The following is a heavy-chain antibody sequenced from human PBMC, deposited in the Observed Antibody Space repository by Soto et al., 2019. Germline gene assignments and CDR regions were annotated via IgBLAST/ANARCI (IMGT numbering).Heavy chain of an antibody. Sequence: SGGSLRLSCAASGFTFSSYSMNWVRQAPGKGLEWVSYISSSSSTIYYADSVKGRFTISRDNAKNSLYLQMNSLRAEDTAVYYCARDLAAAGTSLRPNWFDPWGQGTLVTVAS. CDR2: ISSSSSTI. CDR1: GFTFSSYS. CDR3: ARDLAAAGTSLRPNWFDP. J-gene: IGHJ5*02. V-gene: IGHV3-48*01. D-gene: IGHD6-13*01.